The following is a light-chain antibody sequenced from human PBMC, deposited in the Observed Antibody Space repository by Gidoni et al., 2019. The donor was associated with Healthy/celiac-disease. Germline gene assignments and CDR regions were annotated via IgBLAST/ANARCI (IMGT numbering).Light chain of an antibody. CDR3: LQDYNYPRT. CDR2: AAS. V-gene: IGKV1-6*01. J-gene: IGKJ3*01. Sequence: AIQMTQSPSSLSASVGDRVTVTCRASQGMRNDLAWYQQKPGKAPKLLIYAASTLQSGVPSRFSSSGSGTDFTLTISSLQPEDFATYYCLQDYNYPRTFXPXTKVDIK. CDR1: QGMRND.